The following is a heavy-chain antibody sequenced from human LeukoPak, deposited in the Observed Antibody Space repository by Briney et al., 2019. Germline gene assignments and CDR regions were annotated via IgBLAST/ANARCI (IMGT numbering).Heavy chain of an antibody. D-gene: IGHD3-10*01. CDR1: GSTFSSYA. V-gene: IGHV3-23*01. CDR2: ISGSGGST. Sequence: GGSLRLSCAASGSTFSSYAMSWVRQAPGKGLEWVSAISGSGGSTYYADSVKGRFTISRDNSKNTLYLQMNSLRAEDTAVYYCAKDLGLWFGETLFDYWGQGTLVTVSS. CDR3: AKDLGLWFGETLFDY. J-gene: IGHJ4*02.